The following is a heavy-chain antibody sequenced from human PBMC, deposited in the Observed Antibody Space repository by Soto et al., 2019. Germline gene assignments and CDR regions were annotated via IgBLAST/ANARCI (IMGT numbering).Heavy chain of an antibody. CDR1: GYTFTSYD. Sequence: QVQLVQSGAEVKKPGASVKVSCKASGYTFTSYDINWVRQATGQGLEWMAWMNPNRGNTGYAQKFQGRVTMTRNTSISTAYMELSRLRAEDTDVYYYARIGVITYYYYCMDVWGKGTTVTVSS. J-gene: IGHJ6*04. V-gene: IGHV1-8*01. CDR2: MNPNRGNT. D-gene: IGHD3-22*01. CDR3: ARIGVITYYYYCMDV.